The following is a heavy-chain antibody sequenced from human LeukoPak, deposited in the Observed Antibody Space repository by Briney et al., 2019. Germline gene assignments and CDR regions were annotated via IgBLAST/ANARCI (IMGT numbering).Heavy chain of an antibody. CDR2: ISAYNGNT. V-gene: IGHV1-18*01. Sequence: ASVKVSCKASGYTFTSYGISWVRQAPGQGLEWMGWISAYNGNTNYTQKLQGRVTMTTDTSTSTDYMELRSLRSDDTAVYYCALRRPYFDYWGQGTLVTVSS. J-gene: IGHJ4*02. D-gene: IGHD6-25*01. CDR1: GYTFTSYG. CDR3: ALRRPYFDY.